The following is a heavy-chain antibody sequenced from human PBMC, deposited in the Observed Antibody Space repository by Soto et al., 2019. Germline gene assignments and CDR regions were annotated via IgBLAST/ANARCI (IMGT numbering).Heavy chain of an antibody. J-gene: IGHJ6*02. V-gene: IGHV1-69*06. CDR2: IIPIFGTA. CDR3: ARDSPYCANGVCFMDV. D-gene: IGHD2-8*01. CDR1: GGTFISYV. Sequence: SVKVSCKASGGTFISYVISWVRQAPGQGLEWMGGIIPIFGTANYAQKFQGRVTITADKSTSTAHMALSSLRSEDTAVYYCARDSPYCANGVCFMDVWGQGTTVTVSS.